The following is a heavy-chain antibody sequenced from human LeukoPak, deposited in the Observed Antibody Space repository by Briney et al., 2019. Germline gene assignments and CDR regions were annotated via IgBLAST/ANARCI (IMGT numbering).Heavy chain of an antibody. V-gene: IGHV3-48*04. CDR1: GFTFSDYS. CDR2: ISSSSSTI. CDR3: AREGGMDVVVPAAMLPRRSHWFDP. J-gene: IGHJ5*02. D-gene: IGHD2-2*01. Sequence: AGGSLRLSCAGSGFTFSDYSMNWVRQAPGKGLEWVSYISSSSSTIYYADSVKGRFTISRDNAKNSLYLQMNSLRAEDTAVYYCAREGGMDVVVPAAMLPRRSHWFDPWGQGTLVTVSS.